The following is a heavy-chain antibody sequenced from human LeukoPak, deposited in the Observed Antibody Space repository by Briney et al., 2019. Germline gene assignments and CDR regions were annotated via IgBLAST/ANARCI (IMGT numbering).Heavy chain of an antibody. Sequence: PGGSLRLSCAASGFTFSSYGMHWVRQAPGKGLEWVAVIWYDGTNKNNAESVRGGFSISRDNAMSTLYLQVNSLRVEDTAFYDCAKSSRWNGDRGQGTLVTVSP. D-gene: IGHD6-13*01. J-gene: IGHJ4*02. CDR3: AKSSRWNGD. V-gene: IGHV3-33*06. CDR2: IWYDGTNK. CDR1: GFTFSSYG.